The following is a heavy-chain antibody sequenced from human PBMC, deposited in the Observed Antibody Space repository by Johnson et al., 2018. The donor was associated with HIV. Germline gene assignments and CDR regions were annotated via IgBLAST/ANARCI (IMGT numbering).Heavy chain of an antibody. J-gene: IGHJ3*02. D-gene: IGHD2-2*01. CDR3: AREGGAAAPDAFDI. CDR2: ISYDGSNK. Sequence: QVQLVESGGGVVQPGRSLRLSCAASGFTFSSYAMHWVRQTPGKGLEWVAVISYDGSNKYYADSVKGRFTISRDNSKNTRFLQLTSLRAEDTAVYYCAREGGAAAPDAFDIWGQGTMVTVSS. V-gene: IGHV3-30*14. CDR1: GFTFSSYA.